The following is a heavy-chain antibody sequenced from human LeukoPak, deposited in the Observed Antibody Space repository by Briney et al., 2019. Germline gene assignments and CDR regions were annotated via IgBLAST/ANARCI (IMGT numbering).Heavy chain of an antibody. Sequence: PGGSLRLSCAAPGFTFSSYWMSWVRQAPGKGLEWVANIKQDGSEKYYVDSVKGRFTISRDNAKNSLYLQMNSLRAEDTAVYYCAADNYYDSSGYSSYWGQGTLVTVSS. CDR1: GFTFSSYW. CDR2: IKQDGSEK. V-gene: IGHV3-7*01. CDR3: AADNYYDSSGYSSY. D-gene: IGHD3-22*01. J-gene: IGHJ4*02.